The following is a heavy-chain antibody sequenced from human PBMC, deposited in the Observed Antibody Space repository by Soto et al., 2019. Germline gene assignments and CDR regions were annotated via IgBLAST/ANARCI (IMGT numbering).Heavy chain of an antibody. CDR1: GFTFSNAW. J-gene: IGHJ5*02. CDR3: TTILNDPIFGWFDP. CDR2: IKSKTDGGTT. Sequence: EVQLVESGGGLVKPGGSLRLSCAASGFTFSNAWMSWVRQAPGKGLEWVGRIKSKTDGGTTDYAAPVKGRFTISRDDSKNTLYLQMNSLRTEDTAVYYCTTILNDPIFGWFDPWGQGTLVTVSS. D-gene: IGHD3-3*01. V-gene: IGHV3-15*01.